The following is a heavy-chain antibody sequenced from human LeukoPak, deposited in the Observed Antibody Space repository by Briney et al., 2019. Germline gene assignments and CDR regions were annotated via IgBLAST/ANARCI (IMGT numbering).Heavy chain of an antibody. CDR1: GFTFSNAW. J-gene: IGHJ4*02. D-gene: IGHD2-2*02. CDR3: TTDPLDIVVVPAAIVVY. V-gene: IGHV3-15*01. Sequence: GGSLRLSCAASGFTFSNAWMSWVRQAPGKGLEWVGRIKSKTDGGTTDYAAPVKGRFTISRDDSKNTLYLQMNNLKTEDTAVYYCTTDPLDIVVVPAAIVVYWGQGTLVTVSS. CDR2: IKSKTDGGTT.